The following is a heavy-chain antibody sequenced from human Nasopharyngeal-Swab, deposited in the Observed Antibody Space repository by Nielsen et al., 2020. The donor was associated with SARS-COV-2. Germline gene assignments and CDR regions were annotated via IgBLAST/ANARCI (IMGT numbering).Heavy chain of an antibody. CDR2: ISGSGGST. D-gene: IGHD2-15*01. Sequence: GGSLRLSCAASGFTFSSYAMSWVRQAPGKGLEWVSAISGSGGSTYYADSVKGRFTISRDNSKNTLYLQMNSLRAEDTAVYYCARDPMTSIVVVVAAGYFDYWGQGTLVTVSS. CDR1: GFTFSSYA. J-gene: IGHJ4*02. V-gene: IGHV3-23*01. CDR3: ARDPMTSIVVVVAAGYFDY.